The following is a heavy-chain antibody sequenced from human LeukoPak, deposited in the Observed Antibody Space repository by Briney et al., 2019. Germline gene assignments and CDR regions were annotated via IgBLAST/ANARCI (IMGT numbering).Heavy chain of an antibody. CDR2: INTNTGNP. D-gene: IGHD5-18*01. Sequence: GASVKVSCKTSGYTFTDYYMHWVRQAPGQGLEWMGWINTNTGNPTYAQGFTGRFVFSLDTSVSTAYLQISSLKAEDTAVYYCARESGPILGLWSTVDYWGQGTLVTVSS. CDR1: GYTFTDYY. J-gene: IGHJ4*02. V-gene: IGHV7-4-1*02. CDR3: ARESGPILGLWSTVDY.